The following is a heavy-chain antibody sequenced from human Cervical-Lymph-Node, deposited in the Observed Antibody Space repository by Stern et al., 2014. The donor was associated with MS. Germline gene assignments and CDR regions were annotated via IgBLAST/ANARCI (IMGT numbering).Heavy chain of an antibody. CDR3: ARGYYYERIGYPDVFDV. CDR2: IFNSGVS. V-gene: IGHV4-59*01. CDR1: GDSLSHYY. D-gene: IGHD3-22*01. Sequence: QVQLQESGPGLVKPSETLFLTCTVSGDSLSHYYWSWIRQPPGKGLEWIGYIFNSGVSHYNPSLESRVSISQDTSKNQFSMKLTSVTAADTAVYYCARGYYYERIGYPDVFDVWGQGTLVAVSS. J-gene: IGHJ4*02.